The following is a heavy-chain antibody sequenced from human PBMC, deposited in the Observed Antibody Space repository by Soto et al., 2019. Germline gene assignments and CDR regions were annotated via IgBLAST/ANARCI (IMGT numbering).Heavy chain of an antibody. CDR2: INHSGST. J-gene: IGHJ5*02. CDR1: GGSFSGYY. D-gene: IGHD2-2*01. CDR3: ALRIVVVPAATRGTDWFDP. V-gene: IGHV4-34*01. Sequence: SETLSLTCAVYGGSFSGYYWSWIRQPPGKGLEWIGEINHSGSTNYNPSLKSRVTISVDTSKNQFSLKLSSVTAADTAVYYCALRIVVVPAATRGTDWFDPWGQGTLVT.